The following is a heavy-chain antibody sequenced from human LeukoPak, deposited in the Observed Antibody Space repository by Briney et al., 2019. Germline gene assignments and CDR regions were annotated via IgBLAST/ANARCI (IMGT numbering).Heavy chain of an antibody. V-gene: IGHV5-51*01. CDR3: ARFYSNHRYYFDY. CDR1: GYSFTNYW. CDR2: IYPGDSDT. Sequence: GESLKISCKGSGYSFTNYWIGWVRQMPGKGLEWMGIIYPGDSDTRYSPSFQGQVTISADKSISTAYLQWSSLKASDTAMYYCARFYSNHRYYFDYWGQGTLVTVSS. D-gene: IGHD4-11*01. J-gene: IGHJ4*02.